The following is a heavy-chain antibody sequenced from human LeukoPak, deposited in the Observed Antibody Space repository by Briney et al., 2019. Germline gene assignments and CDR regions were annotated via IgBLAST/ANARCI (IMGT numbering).Heavy chain of an antibody. V-gene: IGHV4-4*07. J-gene: IGHJ6*02. CDR2: VYRSGNT. Sequence: SETLSLTCSVSGGSISTYYWSWIRQPAGKGLEWIGRVYRSGNTNYNPSLQSRVTMSVDTSKNQISLRLRSVTAAYTAVYYCARDDFEYSVHYGMDVWGQGTAVTVSS. D-gene: IGHD3-9*01. CDR3: ARDDFEYSVHYGMDV. CDR1: GGSISTYY.